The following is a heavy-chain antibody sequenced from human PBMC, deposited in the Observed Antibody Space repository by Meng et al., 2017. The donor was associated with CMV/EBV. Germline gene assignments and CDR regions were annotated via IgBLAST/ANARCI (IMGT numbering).Heavy chain of an antibody. D-gene: IGHD3-22*01. Sequence: GGSLRLSCTVSGYSISSGYYWGWIRQPPGKGLEWVSDISGSAGNSYYADAVKGRFTISRDNSKSTLYLQMNSLRADDTAVYYCAKPFYYYETTNYYQDYWGQGTVVTVSS. CDR3: AKPFYYYETTNYYQDY. V-gene: IGHV3-23*01. CDR1: GYSISSGYY. J-gene: IGHJ4*02. CDR2: ISGSAGNS.